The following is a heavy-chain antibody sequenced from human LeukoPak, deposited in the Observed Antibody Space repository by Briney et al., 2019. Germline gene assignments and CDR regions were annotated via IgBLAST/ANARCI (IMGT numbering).Heavy chain of an antibody. CDR2: IRYDGSNK. Sequence: GGSLRLSCAASGFIFSTYGMHWVRQAPGKGLEWVALIRYDGSNKYYADSVKGRFTISRDNSRNTLYLQMNSLRAEDTAMYYCAKTSSNYDFWSGLDYWGQGTLVTVSS. V-gene: IGHV3-30*02. D-gene: IGHD3-3*01. CDR3: AKTSSNYDFWSGLDY. CDR1: GFIFSTYG. J-gene: IGHJ4*02.